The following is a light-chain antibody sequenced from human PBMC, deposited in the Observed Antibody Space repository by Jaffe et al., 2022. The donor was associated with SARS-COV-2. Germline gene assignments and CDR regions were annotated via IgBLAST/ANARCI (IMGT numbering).Light chain of an antibody. CDR1: QSISTY. V-gene: IGKV1-39*01. J-gene: IGKJ2*01. CDR2: TAS. Sequence: DIQMTQSPSSLSVSIGDTVTIACRASQSISTYLNWYQQKPGKAPNLLIYTASTLQTGVPSRFRGSGSGTHFTLTISSLQPEDFATYYCQQSYSTLFTFGQGTTLEIK. CDR3: QQSYSTLFT.